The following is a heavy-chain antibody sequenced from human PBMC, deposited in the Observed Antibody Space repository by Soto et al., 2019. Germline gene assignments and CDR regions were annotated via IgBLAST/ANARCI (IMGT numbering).Heavy chain of an antibody. J-gene: IGHJ4*02. D-gene: IGHD3-10*01. CDR2: IYSTGTT. V-gene: IGHV3-53*01. CDR1: GFTVGNNY. CDR3: AKDGRGSGSHYNSFGY. Sequence: EVQLVESGGGLIQPGGSLKLSCAASGFTVGNNYMSWVRQAPGKGLEWVSLIYSTGTTKYADSVKGRFTVSRDNAKNTLYIQMTSPRAEDTAVYYCAKDGRGSGSHYNSFGYWGQGTLVTVSS.